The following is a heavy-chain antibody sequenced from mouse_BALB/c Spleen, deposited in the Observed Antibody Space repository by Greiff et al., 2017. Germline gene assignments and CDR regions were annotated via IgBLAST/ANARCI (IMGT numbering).Heavy chain of an antibody. CDR1: GFSLTSYG. Sequence: VQLQQSGPGLVAPSQSLSITCTVSGFSLTSYGVHWVRQPPGKGLEWLGVIWAGGSTNYNSALMSRLSISKDNSKSQVFLKMNSLQTDDTAMYYCARGGRYDGHVYAMDCWGQGTSVTVSS. D-gene: IGHD2-14*01. CDR3: ARGGRYDGHVYAMDC. CDR2: IWAGGST. J-gene: IGHJ4*01. V-gene: IGHV2-9*02.